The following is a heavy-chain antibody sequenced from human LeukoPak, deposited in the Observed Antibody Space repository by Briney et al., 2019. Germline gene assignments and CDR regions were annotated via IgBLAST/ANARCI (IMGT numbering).Heavy chain of an antibody. Sequence: PGRSLRLSCAASGFTFSSYAMHWVRQAPGKGLEWVAVISYDGSNKYYADSVKGRFTISRDNSKNTLYLQMNSLRAEDTAVYYCARVSSSSRPNFDYWGQGTLVTVSS. CDR2: ISYDGSNK. D-gene: IGHD6-6*01. CDR1: GFTFSSYA. CDR3: ARVSSSSRPNFDY. V-gene: IGHV3-30-3*01. J-gene: IGHJ4*02.